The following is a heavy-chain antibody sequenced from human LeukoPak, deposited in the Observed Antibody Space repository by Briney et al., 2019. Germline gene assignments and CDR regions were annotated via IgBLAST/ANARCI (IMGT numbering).Heavy chain of an antibody. Sequence: SETLSLACTVSGGSISSDGYYWSWIRQHPGKGLEWIGAIYYTGSTYYNPSLKSRATISVDTSKNHFSLKLTSVTAADTAVYYCARGTGGAAAADFDPWGQGTLVTVSS. V-gene: IGHV4-31*03. CDR2: IYYTGST. D-gene: IGHD6-13*01. CDR3: ARGTGGAAAADFDP. J-gene: IGHJ5*02. CDR1: GGSISSDGYY.